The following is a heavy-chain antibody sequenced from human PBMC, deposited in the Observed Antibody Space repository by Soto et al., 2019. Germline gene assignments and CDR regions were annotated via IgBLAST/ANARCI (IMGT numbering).Heavy chain of an antibody. CDR3: ARLPGATAPRPAY. Sequence: EGQLLGSGGNLVQPGRSLRLSCTASGFNFTYNATSWVRQAPGKGLQWVSTVSGNGENTYYAESVRGRFTISRDTSKNTLYLEMNSLRVEDTAIYYCARLPGATAPRPAYWGQGTPVTVSS. V-gene: IGHV3-23*01. J-gene: IGHJ4*02. CDR2: VSGNGENT. D-gene: IGHD6-6*01. CDR1: GFNFTYNA.